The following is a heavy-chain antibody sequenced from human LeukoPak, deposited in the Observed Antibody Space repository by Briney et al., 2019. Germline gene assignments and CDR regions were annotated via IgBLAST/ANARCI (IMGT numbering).Heavy chain of an antibody. Sequence: GSSVTVSCKASEGTFSSYAISWVRQAPGQGLEWMGQIIPMLGTASYAQRFQGRVTLTADESTSTAYMELSSLRSEDTAVYYCASRPDSSGYYYGGSFDYWGQGTLVTVSS. CDR1: EGTFSSYA. CDR3: ASRPDSSGYYYGGSFDY. D-gene: IGHD3-22*01. V-gene: IGHV1-69*01. J-gene: IGHJ4*02. CDR2: IIPMLGTA.